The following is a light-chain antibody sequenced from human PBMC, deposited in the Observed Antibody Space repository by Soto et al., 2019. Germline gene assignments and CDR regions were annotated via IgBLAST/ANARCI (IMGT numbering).Light chain of an antibody. Sequence: QSALTQPASVSGSPGQSISISCTGTRGDIGTYNYVSWYQYHPGKAPKLLIFEVSSRPSGVSNRFSGSKSGNTASLTISGLQAEDEADYYCASYSSSDTLDVFGSGTKLTVL. CDR2: EVS. V-gene: IGLV2-14*01. J-gene: IGLJ1*01. CDR3: ASYSSSDTLDV. CDR1: RGDIGTYNY.